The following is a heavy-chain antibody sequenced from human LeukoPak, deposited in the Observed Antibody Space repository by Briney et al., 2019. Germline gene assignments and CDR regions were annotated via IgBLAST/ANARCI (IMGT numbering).Heavy chain of an antibody. CDR3: ARDPGDGYNWAFDY. CDR2: INPNSGGT. V-gene: IGHV1-2*02. CDR1: GFSFSTYG. J-gene: IGHJ4*02. D-gene: IGHD5-24*01. Sequence: PRGSLRLSCAASGFSFSTYGMHWVRQAPGQGLEWMGWINPNSGGTNYAQKFQGRVTMTRDTSISTAYMELSRLRSDDTAVYYCARDPGDGYNWAFDYWGQGTLVTVSS.